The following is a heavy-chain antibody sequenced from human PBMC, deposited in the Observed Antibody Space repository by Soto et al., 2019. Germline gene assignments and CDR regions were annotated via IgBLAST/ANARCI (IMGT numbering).Heavy chain of an antibody. J-gene: IGHJ4*02. CDR2: LYNDERT. CDR1: GDSVSSHY. V-gene: IGHV4-4*07. Sequence: SETLSLTCTVSGDSVSSHYWSWIRQPAGKGLEWLGRLYNDERTNYNPSLKSRVTMSMDTSKNQFSLKLTSVTAADSAVYFCAREPLAHSYFDFWGQGILVTSPQ. CDR3: AREPLAHSYFDF.